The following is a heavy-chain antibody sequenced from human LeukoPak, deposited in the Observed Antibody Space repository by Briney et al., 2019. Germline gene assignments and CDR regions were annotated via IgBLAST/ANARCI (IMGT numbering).Heavy chain of an antibody. CDR3: ARSLKNWIGGSGPHGYFDI. V-gene: IGHV3-21*01. CDR1: GFTFSSYS. D-gene: IGHD3-10*01. CDR2: ISSSSSYI. Sequence: MTGGSLRLSCAASGFTFSSYSMNWVRQAPGKGLEWVSSISSSSSYIYYADSVKGRFTISRDNAKNSLYLQMNSLRAEDTAVYYCARSLKNWIGGSGPHGYFDIWGQGTMVTVSS. J-gene: IGHJ3*02.